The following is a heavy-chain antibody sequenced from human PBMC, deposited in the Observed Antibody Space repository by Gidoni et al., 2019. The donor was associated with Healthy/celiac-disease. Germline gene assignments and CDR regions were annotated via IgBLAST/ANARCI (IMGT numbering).Heavy chain of an antibody. CDR1: GFTFSSYE. CDR3: ARDRGYYDILTGPSPPGGMDV. D-gene: IGHD3-9*01. Sequence: EVQLVESGGGLVQPGGSLRLSCAASGFTFSSYEMNWVRQAPGKGLEWVSYISSSGSPIYYAYSVKGRFTISRDNAKNSLYLQMNSLRAEDTAVYYCARDRGYYDILTGPSPPGGMDVWGQGTTVTVSS. CDR2: ISSSGSPI. J-gene: IGHJ6*02. V-gene: IGHV3-48*03.